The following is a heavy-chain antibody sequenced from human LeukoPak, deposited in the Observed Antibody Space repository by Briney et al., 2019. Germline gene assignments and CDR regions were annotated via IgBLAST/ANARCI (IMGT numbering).Heavy chain of an antibody. CDR2: ISGSGGST. D-gene: IGHD4-4*01. CDR3: AKVRRPSVTPVGHFDY. Sequence: QSGGSLRLSCAASGFTFSSYAMSWVRQAPGKGLEWVSAISGSGGSTYYADSVKGRFTISRDNSKNTLYLQMNSLRAEDTAVYYCAKVRRPSVTPVGHFDYWGQGTLVTVSS. V-gene: IGHV3-23*01. J-gene: IGHJ4*02. CDR1: GFTFSSYA.